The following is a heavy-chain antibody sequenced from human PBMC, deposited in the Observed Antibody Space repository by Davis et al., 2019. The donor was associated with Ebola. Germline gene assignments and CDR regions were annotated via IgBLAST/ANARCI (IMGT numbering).Heavy chain of an antibody. Sequence: GESLKISCAASAFTFDDHTMHWLRQVPGKGLEWVSLIPWDGGSTHYEDSFKGRFIISRDNNENALHLQINSLRIEDTALYHCVRGGRTAGTLLDFWGPGTQVTVSA. J-gene: IGHJ4*02. CDR1: AFTFDDHT. V-gene: IGHV3-43*01. D-gene: IGHD6-13*01. CDR2: IPWDGGST. CDR3: VRGGRTAGTLLDF.